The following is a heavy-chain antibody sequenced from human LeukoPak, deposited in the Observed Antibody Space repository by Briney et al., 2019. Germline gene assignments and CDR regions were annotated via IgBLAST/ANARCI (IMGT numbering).Heavy chain of an antibody. CDR1: GFTFSSYS. Sequence: PGGSLRLSFAASGFTFSSYSMNWVRQAPGKGLEWVSSISSSSSYIYYADSVKGRFTISRDNAKNSLYLQMNSLRAEDTAVYYCARDGEAYVWNYAFDYWGQGTLVTVSS. D-gene: IGHD1-7*01. J-gene: IGHJ4*02. CDR3: ARDGEAYVWNYAFDY. V-gene: IGHV3-21*01. CDR2: ISSSSSYI.